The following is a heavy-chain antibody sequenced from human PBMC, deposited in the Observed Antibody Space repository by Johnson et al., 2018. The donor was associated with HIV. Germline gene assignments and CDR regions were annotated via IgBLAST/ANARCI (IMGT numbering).Heavy chain of an antibody. J-gene: IGHJ3*02. CDR1: GFTFSSYA. V-gene: IGHV3-9*01. CDR2: INWNSGSI. D-gene: IGHD3-22*01. Sequence: VQLVESGGGLVKPGGSLRLSCAASGFTFSSYAMHWVRQAPGKGLEWVSGINWNSGSIGYADSVKGRFTISRDNAKNSLYLQMNSLRAEDTALYYCAKALSSGWFYAFDIWGQGTMVTVSS. CDR3: AKALSSGWFYAFDI.